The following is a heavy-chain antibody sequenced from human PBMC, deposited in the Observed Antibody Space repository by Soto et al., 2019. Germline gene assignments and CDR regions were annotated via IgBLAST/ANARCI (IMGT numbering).Heavy chain of an antibody. CDR1: GGSISDSSYF. CDR2: IYYSGST. CDR3: ARRGVSSYYSNY. V-gene: IGHV4-39*01. J-gene: IGHJ4*02. Sequence: ETLSLTCTVSGGSISDSSYFWDWIRQPPGKGLEWIGNIYYSGSTYYNLSLKSRVTISVDTSKNQFSLKLSSVTAADTAVYYCARRGVSSYYSNYWGLGTLVTVSS. D-gene: IGHD2-15*01.